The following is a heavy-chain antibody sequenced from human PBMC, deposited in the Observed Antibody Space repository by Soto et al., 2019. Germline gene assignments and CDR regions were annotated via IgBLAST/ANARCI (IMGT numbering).Heavy chain of an antibody. D-gene: IGHD3-9*01. CDR1: GFTFSGYT. V-gene: IGHV3-21*01. CDR2: MSASGSRI. CDR3: ARPGLRYFDWSLYGMDV. J-gene: IGHJ6*01. Sequence: WGSLLLSCAASGFTFSGYTMSWVRQAPGKGLEWVSFMSASGSRIYYADSMKGRFTISRDNAKNTLYLQMKSLRAEDTAVYYCARPGLRYFDWSLYGMDVWGQGTPVTVSS.